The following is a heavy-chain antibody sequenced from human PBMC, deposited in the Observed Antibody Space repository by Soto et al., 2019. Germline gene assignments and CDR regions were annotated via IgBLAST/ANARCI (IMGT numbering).Heavy chain of an antibody. CDR2: IIPILGIA. CDR1: GGTFSSYT. D-gene: IGHD3-22*01. Sequence: QVQLVQSGAEVKKPGSSVKVSCKASGGTFSSYTISWVRQAPGQGLEWMGRIIPILGIANYAQKFQGRVPITADKPTSTAYRELSSLRSEDTAAYYCAGAAIPMLVAFDYWGQGALVTVSS. V-gene: IGHV1-69*02. CDR3: AGAAIPMLVAFDY. J-gene: IGHJ4*02.